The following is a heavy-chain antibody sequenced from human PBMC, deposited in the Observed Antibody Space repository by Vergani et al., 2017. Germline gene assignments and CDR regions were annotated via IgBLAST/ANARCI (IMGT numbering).Heavy chain of an antibody. J-gene: IGHJ4*02. CDR3: ARVLRGGSGSYYFDY. Sequence: QVQLQESGPGLVKPSGTLSLTCAVSGGSISSSNWWSWVRQPPGKGLEWIGEIYHSGSTNYNPSLKSRVTISVDKSKNQFSLKLSSVTAADPAVYYCARVLRGGSGSYYFDYWGQGTLVTVSS. CDR2: IYHSGST. V-gene: IGHV4-4*02. D-gene: IGHD3-10*01. CDR1: GGSISSSNW.